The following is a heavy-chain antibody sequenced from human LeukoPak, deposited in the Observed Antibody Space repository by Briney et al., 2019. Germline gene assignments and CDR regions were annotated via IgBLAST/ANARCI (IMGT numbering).Heavy chain of an antibody. CDR1: GGSISSSSYY. V-gene: IGHV4-39*07. D-gene: IGHD3-10*01. Sequence: SETLSLTCTVSGGSISSSSYYWGWIRQPPGKGLEWIGSIYYSGSTYYNPSLKSRVTISVDTSKNQFSLKLSSVTAADTAVYYCARDPHRYLHYGSGSYYFPYFDYWGQGTLVTVSS. CDR3: ARDPHRYLHYGSGSYYFPYFDY. CDR2: IYYSGST. J-gene: IGHJ4*02.